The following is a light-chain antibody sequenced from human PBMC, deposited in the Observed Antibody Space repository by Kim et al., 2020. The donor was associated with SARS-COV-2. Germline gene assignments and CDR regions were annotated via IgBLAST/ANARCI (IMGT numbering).Light chain of an antibody. V-gene: IGKV3-11*01. CDR3: QQRSNWYT. Sequence: LSLSQGERATLSCRASQSVGNYLAWYQQKPGQAPRLLISDAYNRATDIPARFSGSGSGTDFTLTISSLEPEDFAVYYCQQRSNWYTFGQGTKLEIK. CDR2: DAY. CDR1: QSVGNY. J-gene: IGKJ2*01.